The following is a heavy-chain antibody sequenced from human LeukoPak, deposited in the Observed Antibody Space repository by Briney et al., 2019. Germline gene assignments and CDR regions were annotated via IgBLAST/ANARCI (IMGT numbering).Heavy chain of an antibody. Sequence: ASVKVSCKASGYTFTSYDINWVRQATGQGLEWMGWMNPNSGNTGYAQKFQGRVTMTRDTSISTAYMELSRLRSDDTAVYYCARRRDAVAGITEANFDYWGQGTLVAVSS. CDR1: GYTFTSYD. D-gene: IGHD6-19*01. J-gene: IGHJ4*02. V-gene: IGHV1-8*01. CDR3: ARRRDAVAGITEANFDY. CDR2: MNPNSGNT.